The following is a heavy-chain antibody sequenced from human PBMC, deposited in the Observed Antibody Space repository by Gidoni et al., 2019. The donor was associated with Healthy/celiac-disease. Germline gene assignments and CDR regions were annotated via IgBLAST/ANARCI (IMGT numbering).Heavy chain of an antibody. J-gene: IGHJ5*02. Sequence: QVQLQESGPGLVKPSETLSLTCTVSGGSISSYYWRWIRQPPGQGLEWIGYIYYSGSTNYNPSLKSRVTISVDTSKNQFSLKLSSVTAADTAVYYCAREITGTTPRWFDPWGQGTLVTVSS. V-gene: IGHV4-59*01. CDR3: AREITGTTPRWFDP. CDR1: GGSISSYY. D-gene: IGHD1-7*01. CDR2: IYYSGST.